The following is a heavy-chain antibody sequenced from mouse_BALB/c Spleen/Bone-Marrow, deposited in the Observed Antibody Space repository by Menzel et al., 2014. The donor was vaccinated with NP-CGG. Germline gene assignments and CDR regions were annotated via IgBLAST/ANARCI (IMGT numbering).Heavy chain of an antibody. CDR1: GDSITSGY. J-gene: IGHJ3*01. V-gene: IGHV3-8*02. CDR2: ISYSDNT. D-gene: IGHD2-3*01. Sequence: EVKLMESGPSLVKPSQTLSLTCSVTGDSITSGYWNWIRKFPGNKLELMGYISYSDNTYFNPSLKSRISITRDTSKNQYYLQLSSVTTEDTATYYCARLGGYYAWFAYWGQGTLVTVSA. CDR3: ARLGGYYAWFAY.